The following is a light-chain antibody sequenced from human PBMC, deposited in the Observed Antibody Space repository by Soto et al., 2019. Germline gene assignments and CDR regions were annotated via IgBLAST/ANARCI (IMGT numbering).Light chain of an antibody. J-gene: IGKJ1*01. V-gene: IGKV3-20*01. CDR2: GAS. CDR1: QSVSSSY. Sequence: EIVLTQSPGTLSLSPGERATLSCRASQSVSSSYLAWFQHKPGQAPSLLIYGASSRATGIPDRFSGSGSGTAFTLTISRLEHEDFAEYYCLQCGSSPWTFGQGTKVEIK. CDR3: LQCGSSPWT.